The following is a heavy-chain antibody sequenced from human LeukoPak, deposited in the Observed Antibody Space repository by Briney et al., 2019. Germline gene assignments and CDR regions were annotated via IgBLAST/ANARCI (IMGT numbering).Heavy chain of an antibody. CDR3: ARRVAAAGPEGYYFDY. V-gene: IGHV4-39*07. CDR1: GGSISSSSYY. J-gene: IGHJ4*02. CDR2: IYYSGST. D-gene: IGHD6-13*01. Sequence: SETLSLTCTVSGGSISSSSYYWGWIRQPPGKGLEWIGSIYYSGSTYYNPSLKSRVTISVDTSKNQFSLKLSSVTAADTAVYYCARRVAAAGPEGYYFDYWGQGTLVTVSS.